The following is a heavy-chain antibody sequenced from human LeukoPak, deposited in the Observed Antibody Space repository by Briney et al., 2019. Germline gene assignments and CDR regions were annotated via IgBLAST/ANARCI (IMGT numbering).Heavy chain of an antibody. Sequence: ASVTVSCKASGYTFTICDINWVRQATGQGLEWMGWMNPNSGNTGYAQKFQGRVTITRNTSISTAYMELSSLRSEDTAVYYCARAHPLSYYDFWSGYSHGFDYWGQGTLVTVSS. CDR1: GYTFTICD. J-gene: IGHJ4*02. CDR3: ARAHPLSYYDFWSGYSHGFDY. D-gene: IGHD3-3*01. V-gene: IGHV1-8*03. CDR2: MNPNSGNT.